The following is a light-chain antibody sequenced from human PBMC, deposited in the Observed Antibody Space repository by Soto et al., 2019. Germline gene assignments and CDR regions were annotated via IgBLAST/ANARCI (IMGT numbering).Light chain of an antibody. V-gene: IGKV3-15*01. Sequence: EIVMTQSPATLSVSPGERVTLSCRASQSVSRCLAWYQQRPGQAPRLLIYDTSTRATGVPDRFSGSGSGTEFSLTISSLQSEDFAVYYCQQYDNWPPCTFGQGTKLEVK. CDR3: QQYDNWPPCT. CDR2: DTS. J-gene: IGKJ2*02. CDR1: QSVSRC.